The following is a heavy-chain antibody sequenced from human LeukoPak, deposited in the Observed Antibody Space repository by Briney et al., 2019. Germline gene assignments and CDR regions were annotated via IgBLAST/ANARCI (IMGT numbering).Heavy chain of an antibody. CDR2: ITAIDGRT. J-gene: IGHJ4*02. V-gene: IGHV3-23*01. CDR3: TKDRRGPAAGTWYFDS. D-gene: IGHD6-13*01. Sequence: GGSLRLSCVSSGFTFSSTTMGWVRQAPGRGLEWVSRITAIDGRTYYADSVRGRFTISRDNSKNTVYLQLNSLRAGDTAIYYCTKDRRGPAAGTWYFDSWGQGTLVTVSP. CDR1: GFTFSSTT.